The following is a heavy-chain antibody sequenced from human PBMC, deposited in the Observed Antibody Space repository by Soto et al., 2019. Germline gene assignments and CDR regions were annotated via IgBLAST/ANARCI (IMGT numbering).Heavy chain of an antibody. V-gene: IGHV4-31*03. Sequence: TLSLTCTVSGGSISSGGYYWSWIRQHPGKGLEWIGYIYYSGSTYYNPSLKSRVTISVDTSKNQFSLKLSSVTAADTAVYYCARGLYSSSLLFDYWGQGTLVTVSS. CDR2: IYYSGST. CDR1: GGSISSGGYY. CDR3: ARGLYSSSLLFDY. D-gene: IGHD6-6*01. J-gene: IGHJ4*02.